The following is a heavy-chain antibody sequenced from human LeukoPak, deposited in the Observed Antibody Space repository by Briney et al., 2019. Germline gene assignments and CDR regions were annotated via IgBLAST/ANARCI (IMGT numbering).Heavy chain of an antibody. D-gene: IGHD5-24*01. V-gene: IGHV1-2*02. CDR1: GYTFTGYY. CDR2: INPSTGGT. CDR3: AREGEMATISYY. J-gene: IGHJ4*02. Sequence: ASVTVSCKASGYTFTGYYMHWVRQAPGQGLEWMGWINPSTGGTNYPQKFQGRVTMTRDTSISTAYMELSRLRSDDTAVYYCAREGEMATISYYWGQGTLVTVSS.